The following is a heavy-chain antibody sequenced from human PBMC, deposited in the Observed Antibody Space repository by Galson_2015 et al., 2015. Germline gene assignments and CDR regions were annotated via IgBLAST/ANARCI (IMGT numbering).Heavy chain of an antibody. J-gene: IGHJ6*03. V-gene: IGHV1-69*06. Sequence: CKASGGTFSSYAISWVRQAPGQGLEWMGGIIPIFGTANYAQKFQGRVTITADKSTSTAYMELSSLRSEDTAVYYCARDRYYYYYMDVWGKGTTVTVSS. CDR1: GGTFSSYA. CDR2: IIPIFGTA. CDR3: ARDRYYYYYMDV.